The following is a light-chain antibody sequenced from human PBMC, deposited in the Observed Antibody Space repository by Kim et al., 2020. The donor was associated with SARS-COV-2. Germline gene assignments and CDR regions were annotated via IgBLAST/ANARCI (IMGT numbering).Light chain of an antibody. V-gene: IGKV3-15*01. CDR2: GAS. Sequence: SLSPGDRATLSARASQSISTSVAWFQQKPGQAPRVLICGASARATGIPARCSGSGSGTEFTLTISNLQSEDFAVYCCQQYAYWRAFGQGTRLEIK. J-gene: IGKJ5*01. CDR3: QQYAYWRA. CDR1: QSISTS.